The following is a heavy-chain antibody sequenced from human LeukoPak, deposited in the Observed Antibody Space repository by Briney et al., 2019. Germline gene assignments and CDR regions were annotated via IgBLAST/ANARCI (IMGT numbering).Heavy chain of an antibody. CDR2: INHSGST. V-gene: IGHV4-34*01. J-gene: IGHJ5*02. Sequence: ASETLSLTCAVYGGSFSGYYWSWIRQPPGKGLEWIGEINHSGSTNYNPSLKSRVTISVDTSKNQFSLKLSSVTAADTAVYYCARGANYYGSGSYYNLSWFDPWGQGTLVTVSS. CDR1: GGSFSGYY. D-gene: IGHD3-10*01. CDR3: ARGANYYGSGSYYNLSWFDP.